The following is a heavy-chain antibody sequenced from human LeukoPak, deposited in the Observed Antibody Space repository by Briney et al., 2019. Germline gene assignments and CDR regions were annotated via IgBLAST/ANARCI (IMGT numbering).Heavy chain of an antibody. J-gene: IGHJ6*02. CDR2: MNPNSGNT. CDR3: ARLFGCNYGMDV. D-gene: IGHD6-19*01. CDR1: GYTFTSYD. Sequence: ASVKVSCKASGYTFTSYDINWVRQATGQGLEWMGWMNPNSGNTGYAQKFQGRVTMTRNTSISTAYMELGSLRSEDTAVYYCARLFGCNYGMDVWGQGTTVTVSS. V-gene: IGHV1-8*01.